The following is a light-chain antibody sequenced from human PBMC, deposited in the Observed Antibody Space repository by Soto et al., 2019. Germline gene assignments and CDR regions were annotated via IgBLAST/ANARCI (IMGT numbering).Light chain of an antibody. CDR2: GAS. Sequence: EIVLTQSPGTLSLSPGERATLSCRASQSVSSNYLAWYQQKPGQAPRLLIYGASSRATGIPDRFSGSGSGTDFTITISRLEPEDVAVYYCQQYGRSPAFGGGTKVEIK. CDR1: QSVSSNY. J-gene: IGKJ4*01. V-gene: IGKV3-20*01. CDR3: QQYGRSPA.